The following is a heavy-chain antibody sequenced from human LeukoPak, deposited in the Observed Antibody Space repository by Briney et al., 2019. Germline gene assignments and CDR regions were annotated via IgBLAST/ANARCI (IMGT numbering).Heavy chain of an antibody. CDR2: ISAYNGNT. V-gene: IGHV1-18*01. D-gene: IGHD6-13*01. CDR1: GYTFTRYG. Sequence: ASVKVSCKASGYTFTRYGISWVRQAPGQGLEWMGWISAYNGNTNYAQKLQGRVTMTTDTSTSTAYMELRSLRSDDTAVYYCARGSDSSSWYTPNNWFDPWGQGTLVTVSS. CDR3: ARGSDSSSWYTPNNWFDP. J-gene: IGHJ5*02.